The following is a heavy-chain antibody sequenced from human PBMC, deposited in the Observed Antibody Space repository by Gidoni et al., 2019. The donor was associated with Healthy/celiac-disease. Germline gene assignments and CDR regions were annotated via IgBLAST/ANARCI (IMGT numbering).Heavy chain of an antibody. V-gene: IGHV4-61*02. D-gene: IGHD5-12*01. CDR1: GGSISSGSYY. Sequence: QVQLQASGPGLVKPSQTLSLTCTVSGGSISSGSYYWSWIRQPAGKGLEWIGRIYTSGSTNYNPSLKSRVTISVDTSKNQFSLKLSSVTAADTAVYYCARASSGYDAVYFDYWGQGTLVTVSS. J-gene: IGHJ4*02. CDR2: IYTSGST. CDR3: ARASSGYDAVYFDY.